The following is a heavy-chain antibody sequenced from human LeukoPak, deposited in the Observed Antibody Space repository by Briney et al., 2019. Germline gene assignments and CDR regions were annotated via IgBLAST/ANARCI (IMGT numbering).Heavy chain of an antibody. J-gene: IGHJ4*02. Sequence: SETLSLTYTVSGGSISNYYWMWIRQPAGKGLEWIGRIYTSGSTNYNPSLKSRVTMSVDTSKNQLSLKLSSVTAADTAVYYCAREATAAAGRSFDYWGPGTLVTVSS. CDR2: IYTSGST. V-gene: IGHV4-4*07. CDR3: AREATAAAGRSFDY. D-gene: IGHD6-13*01. CDR1: GGSISNYY.